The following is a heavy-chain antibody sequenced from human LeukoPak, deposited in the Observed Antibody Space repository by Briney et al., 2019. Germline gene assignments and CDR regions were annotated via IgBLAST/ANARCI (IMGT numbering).Heavy chain of an antibody. CDR2: ISAYNGNT. J-gene: IGHJ4*02. CDR3: ARGLQWLNYYDY. Sequence: GSSVKVSCKASGGTFSSYAISWVRQAPGQGLEWMGWISAYNGNTNYAQKLQGRVTMTTDTSTSTAYMELRSLRSDDTAVYYCARGLQWLNYYDYWGQGTLVTVSS. D-gene: IGHD6-19*01. V-gene: IGHV1-18*01. CDR1: GGTFSSYA.